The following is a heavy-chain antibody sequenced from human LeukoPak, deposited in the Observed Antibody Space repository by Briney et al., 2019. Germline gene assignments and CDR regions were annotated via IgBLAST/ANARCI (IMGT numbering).Heavy chain of an antibody. J-gene: IGHJ4*02. CDR3: ARDGPAQMVDFDY. Sequence: WASVKVSCKASGYTFTGSGWYLYWLRQAPGQGLECVGWFHPNSGATGYAQKFQGRVAMTTDTSISTAYMELSRLRPDDTAIYYCARDGPAQMVDFDYWGQGTLVTVSS. CDR2: FHPNSGAT. D-gene: IGHD3-10*01. CDR1: GYTFTGSGWY. V-gene: IGHV1-2*02.